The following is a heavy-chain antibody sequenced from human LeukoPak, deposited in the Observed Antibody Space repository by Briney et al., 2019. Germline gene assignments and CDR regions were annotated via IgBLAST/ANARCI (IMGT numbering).Heavy chain of an antibody. V-gene: IGHV4-59*01. CDR1: GGSISSYY. CDR2: FYYSGST. D-gene: IGHD6-13*01. CDR3: ARGRAAAGSPFDY. J-gene: IGHJ4*02. Sequence: SETLSLTCTVSGGSISSYYWSWIRQPPGKGLEWIGYFYYSGSTDYNPSLKSRVTISVDTPKNQFSLRLSSVTAADTAVYYCARGRAAAGSPFDYWGQGTLVTASS.